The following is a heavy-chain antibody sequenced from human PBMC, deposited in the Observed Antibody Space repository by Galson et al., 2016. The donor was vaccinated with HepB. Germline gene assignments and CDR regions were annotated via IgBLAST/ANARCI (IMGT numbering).Heavy chain of an antibody. CDR2: VYHSGST. J-gene: IGHJ4*02. Sequence: ETLSLTCTVSGASISSVNWWSWVRQSPEKGLEWIGEVYHSGSTKYNPSLESRLTMSVDKSKNQFSLKLTSVTAADTAIYYCARDFSLGPTSSNPFDYWGQGILVSVSS. CDR3: ARDFSLGPTSSNPFDY. D-gene: IGHD1-26*01. V-gene: IGHV4-4*02. CDR1: GASISSVNW.